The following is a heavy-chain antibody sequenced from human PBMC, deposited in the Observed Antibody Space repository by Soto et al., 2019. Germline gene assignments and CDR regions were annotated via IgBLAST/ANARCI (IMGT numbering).Heavy chain of an antibody. V-gene: IGHV3-13*01. CDR1: GFTFSNYD. Sequence: GGSLRLSCAASGFTFSNYDMHWVRQATGKGLEWVSVIGTGGDTSYPGYVGGRLTISRENAKNSLYLQMNYLRVEDTAVYYCARIAAAATGYLVYGMDVWGQGTTVTVSS. J-gene: IGHJ6*02. CDR2: IGTGGDT. CDR3: ARIAAAATGYLVYGMDV. D-gene: IGHD6-13*01.